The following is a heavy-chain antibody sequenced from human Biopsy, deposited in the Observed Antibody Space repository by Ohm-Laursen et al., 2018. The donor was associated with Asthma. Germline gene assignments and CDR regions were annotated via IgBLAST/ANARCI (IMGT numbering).Heavy chain of an antibody. CDR2: INDTSRYI. Sequence: SLRLSCAASGFTFSYYNMNWVRQAPGKGIEWVSSINDTSRYIKYADSVKGRFTISRDNAKNSLYLQMNSLRAEDTAVYYCARDAPELPTELDYWGPGTLVTVSS. CDR3: ARDAPELPTELDY. J-gene: IGHJ4*02. D-gene: IGHD1-14*01. V-gene: IGHV3-21*01. CDR1: GFTFSYYN.